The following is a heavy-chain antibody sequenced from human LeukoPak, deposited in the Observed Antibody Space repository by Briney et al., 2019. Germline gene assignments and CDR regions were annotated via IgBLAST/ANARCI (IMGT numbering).Heavy chain of an antibody. CDR1: GDSVSNNNAA. CDR2: TYSRSKWYN. D-gene: IGHD6-19*01. Sequence: SQTLSLTCVVSGDSVSNNNAAWNWIRQSPSGGLEWLGRTYSRSKWYNDYAVSVKSRITISPDTSKNQFSLQLNSVTPDDTAVYFCARDGIAVGGVDFCGQGTLVTVSS. V-gene: IGHV6-1*01. CDR3: ARDGIAVGGVDF. J-gene: IGHJ4*02.